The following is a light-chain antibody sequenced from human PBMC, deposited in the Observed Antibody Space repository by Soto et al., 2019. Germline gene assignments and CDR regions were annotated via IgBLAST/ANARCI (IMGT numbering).Light chain of an antibody. CDR2: ENS. CDR3: GTWDSSLIAGV. Sequence: QSVLTQPPSVSAAPGQKVTISCSGSNPNIGNNYVSWYRQAPGTAPQLLIYENSKRLSGVPDRFSGSKSGTSATLAITGLQTGDEADYYGGTWDSSLIAGVFGGGTKLTVL. CDR1: NPNIGNNY. J-gene: IGLJ3*02. V-gene: IGLV1-51*01.